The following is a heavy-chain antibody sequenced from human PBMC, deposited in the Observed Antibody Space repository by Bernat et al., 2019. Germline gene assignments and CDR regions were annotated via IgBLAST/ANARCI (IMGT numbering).Heavy chain of an antibody. D-gene: IGHD4-17*01. V-gene: IGHV4-39*01. CDR1: GGASGSSGCY. J-gene: IGHJ4*02. CDR2: IDSRGGT. Sequence: TGAGGASGSSGCYGGWSRPPPGTGRGGIGGIDSRGGTYYNPALQSRVTISVDTSTNQFSLQLSAVTAADTAVYYCAGTTVAPGYFDYWGQGTLVTVSS. CDR3: AGTTVAPGYFDY.